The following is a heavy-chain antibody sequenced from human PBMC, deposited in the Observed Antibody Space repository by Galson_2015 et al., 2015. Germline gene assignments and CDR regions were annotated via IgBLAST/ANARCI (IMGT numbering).Heavy chain of an antibody. CDR3: AKDPVYDFWSGYDAFEI. CDR2: IGGGGTTT. Sequence: SLRLSCAASGFTFSTYAVSWVRQAPGKGLEWVSSIGGGGTTTYYADSVEGRFTISRDNSKNTLYLQMNALRAEDTALYYCAKDPVYDFWSGYDAFEIWGQGTMVTVSS. CDR1: GFTFSTYA. V-gene: IGHV3-23*01. J-gene: IGHJ3*02. D-gene: IGHD3-3*01.